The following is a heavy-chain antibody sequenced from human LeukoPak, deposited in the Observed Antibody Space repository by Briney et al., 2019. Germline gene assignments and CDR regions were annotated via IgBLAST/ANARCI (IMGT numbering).Heavy chain of an antibody. V-gene: IGHV4-39*01. CDR1: GGSISSRNYY. J-gene: IGHJ4*02. CDR3: ARNREQWVVRDFDY. D-gene: IGHD6-19*01. Sequence: PSETLSLTCTVSGGSISSRNYYWGWIRQPPGKGLEWIGNIYYSGTTYYNPSLKSRVTISADTSKNQFSLKLSSVTAADTAVYYCARNREQWVVRDFDYWGQGTLVTVSS. CDR2: IYYSGTT.